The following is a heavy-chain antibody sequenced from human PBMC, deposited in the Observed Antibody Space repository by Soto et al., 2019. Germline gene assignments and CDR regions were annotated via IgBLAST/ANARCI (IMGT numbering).Heavy chain of an antibody. CDR2: IIPILGIA. J-gene: IGHJ6*03. D-gene: IGHD3-9*01. V-gene: IGHV1-69*04. Sequence: SVKVSCKASGGTFSSYAISWVRQAPGQGLEWMGRIIPILGIANYAQKFQGRVTITADKSTSTAYMELSSLRSEDTAVYYCATQDILTDNYYMDVWGKGTTVTVSS. CDR3: ATQDILTDNYYMDV. CDR1: GGTFSSYA.